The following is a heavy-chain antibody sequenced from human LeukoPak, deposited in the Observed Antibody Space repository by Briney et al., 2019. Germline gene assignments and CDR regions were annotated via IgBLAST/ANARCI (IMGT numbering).Heavy chain of an antibody. V-gene: IGHV3-23*01. CDR2: ISGSGGST. CDR1: GFTFSSYG. J-gene: IGHJ4*02. CDR3: ARDVIYASEIYSYGDC. D-gene: IGHD3-16*01. Sequence: GGSLRLSCAASGFTFSSYGMSWVRQAPGKGLEWVSAISGSGGSTYYADSVKGRFTISRDNSRNTVYLQMNSLRAEDTAVYYCARDVIYASEIYSYGDCLGQGTLVTVSS.